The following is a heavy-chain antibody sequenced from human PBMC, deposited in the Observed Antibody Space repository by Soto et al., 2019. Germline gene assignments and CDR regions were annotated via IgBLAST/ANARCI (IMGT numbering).Heavy chain of an antibody. V-gene: IGHV1-2*02. D-gene: IGHD1-26*01. Sequence: ASVKVSCKASGYTFTVYYIHWVRQAPGQGLEWMGWINPKSGGTMYPQKFQGRVTMTWDTSISTAYMALTRLRSDDTAVYYCARDLAKGGGSAGFDYWGQATLVTGSS. CDR1: GYTFTVYY. CDR3: ARDLAKGGGSAGFDY. J-gene: IGHJ4*02. CDR2: INPKSGGT.